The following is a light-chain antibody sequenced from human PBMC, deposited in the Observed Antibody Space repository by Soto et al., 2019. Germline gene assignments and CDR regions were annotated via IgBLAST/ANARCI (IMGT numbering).Light chain of an antibody. CDR3: QQSYSTLWT. Sequence: DIQMTQSPSSLCASVGDRVTITCRASQSISSYLNWYQQKPGKAPKLLIYATSSLQSGVPSRFGGSGSGTDFTLTISSLQPEDFATYYCQQSYSTLWTFGQGTKVDIK. V-gene: IGKV1-39*01. CDR1: QSISSY. J-gene: IGKJ1*01. CDR2: ATS.